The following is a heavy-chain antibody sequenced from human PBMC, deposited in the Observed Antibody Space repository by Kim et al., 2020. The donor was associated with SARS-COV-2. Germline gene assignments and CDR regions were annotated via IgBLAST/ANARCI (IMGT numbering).Heavy chain of an antibody. CDR2: ISGHDVYI. CDR3: ARGLSTGCPGGCDY. CDR1: GFTFRGYS. V-gene: IGHV3-21*04. D-gene: IGHD6-19*01. Sequence: GGSLRLSCAASGFTFRGYSMNWVRQAPGKGLEWVSTISGHDVYIYYADSVKGRFTISRDNGKNSLYLQMDSMRVEDTALYYCARGLSTGCPGGCDYWGQGILVTVSS. J-gene: IGHJ4*02.